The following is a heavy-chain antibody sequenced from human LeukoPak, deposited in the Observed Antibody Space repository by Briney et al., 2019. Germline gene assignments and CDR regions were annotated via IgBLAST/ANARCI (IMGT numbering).Heavy chain of an antibody. CDR3: ARGDYYGSGSYLDY. Sequence: GGSLRLSSAASGFTFSSYWMSWVRQAPGKGLEWVANIKQDGSEKYYVDSVKGRFTISRDNAKNSLYLQMNSLRAEDTAVYYCARGDYYGSGSYLDYWGQGTLVTVSS. D-gene: IGHD3-10*01. V-gene: IGHV3-7*01. CDR2: IKQDGSEK. J-gene: IGHJ4*02. CDR1: GFTFSSYW.